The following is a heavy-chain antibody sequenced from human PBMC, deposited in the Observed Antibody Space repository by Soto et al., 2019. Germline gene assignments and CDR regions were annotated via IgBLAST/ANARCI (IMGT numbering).Heavy chain of an antibody. CDR3: ARGWGRWPHEEPGDY. CDR1: EYTFANHD. J-gene: IGHJ4*02. V-gene: IGHV1-8*01. D-gene: IGHD3-16*01. CDR2: MNPNSGNA. Sequence: QVQLGQSGAELKEPGASVIVSCKASEYTFANHDINWVRQATGRGLESMGWMNPNSGNAGYAQKFQDRATMTRDAPVDTAYMELRNMRSDDTAVYYCARGWGRWPHEEPGDYGGQGTLVTVSS.